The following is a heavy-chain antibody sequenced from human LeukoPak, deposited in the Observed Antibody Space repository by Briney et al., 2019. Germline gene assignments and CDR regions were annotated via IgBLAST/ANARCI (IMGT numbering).Heavy chain of an antibody. V-gene: IGHV4-4*07. CDR2: IYSSGAT. Sequence: SETLSLTCTVSGGSINSYYWSWIRQPAGKGLEWIGRIYSSGATNYNPSLKSRVTMSLDTSKNQFSLKLNSVTAADTAVYFCARVSSGWSYYFDYWGQGTLVTVSS. CDR3: ARVSSGWSYYFDY. D-gene: IGHD6-19*01. CDR1: GGSINSYY. J-gene: IGHJ4*02.